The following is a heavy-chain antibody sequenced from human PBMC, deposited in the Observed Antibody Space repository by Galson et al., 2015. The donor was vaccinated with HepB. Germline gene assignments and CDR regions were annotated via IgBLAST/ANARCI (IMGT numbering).Heavy chain of an antibody. Sequence: SVKVSCKASGYTFTSYAMHWVRQAPGQRLEWMGWINAGNGNTKYSQKFQGRVTITRDTSASTAYMELSSLRSEDTAVYYCARGQTRVDIVVVPAAIRTDLRFDPWGQGTLVTVSS. D-gene: IGHD2-2*02. CDR1: GYTFTSYA. CDR3: ARGQTRVDIVVVPAAIRTDLRFDP. J-gene: IGHJ5*02. CDR2: INAGNGNT. V-gene: IGHV1-3*01.